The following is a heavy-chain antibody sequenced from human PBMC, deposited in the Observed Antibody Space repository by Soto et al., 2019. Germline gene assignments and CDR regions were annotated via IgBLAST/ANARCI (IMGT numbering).Heavy chain of an antibody. D-gene: IGHD2-2*01. CDR3: ARGHCSSTSCYAYYYYYMDV. Sequence: GGSLRLSCAASGFTFSSYSMNWVRQAPGKGLEWVSSISSSSSYIYYADSVKGRFTISRDNATNSLYLQMNSLRAEDTAVYYCARGHCSSTSCYAYYYYYMDVWGKGTTVTVSS. CDR2: ISSSSSYI. CDR1: GFTFSSYS. V-gene: IGHV3-21*01. J-gene: IGHJ6*03.